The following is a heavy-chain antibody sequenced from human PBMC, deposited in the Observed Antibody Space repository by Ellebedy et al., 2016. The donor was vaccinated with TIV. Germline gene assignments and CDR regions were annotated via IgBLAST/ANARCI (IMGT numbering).Heavy chain of an antibody. CDR1: GETSSSHA. Sequence: AASVKVSCKASGETSSSHALNWVRQAPGQGLEWVGRIIPILNVVNYARKFQGRVTITADKSTSTAYMELSSLRSEDTAVYYCASRGSYYLNFDYWGQGTLVTVSS. CDR3: ASRGSYYLNFDY. J-gene: IGHJ4*02. V-gene: IGHV1-69*04. CDR2: IIPILNVV. D-gene: IGHD1-26*01.